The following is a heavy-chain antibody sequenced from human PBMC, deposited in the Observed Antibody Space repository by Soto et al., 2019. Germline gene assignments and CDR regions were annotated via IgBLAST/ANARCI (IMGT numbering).Heavy chain of an antibody. CDR2: IDNGGST. CDR1: GGSISRSRYY. V-gene: IGHV4-39*01. Sequence: QVQLQESGPGLVKPSETLSLTCSVSGGSISRSRYYWGWIRQPPGKGLEWIGTIDNGGSTYYNPSLKRRVTISVEPSKNQFSHKLSSMTAADTAVYPCARHEKTHYAFDIWSQGTIVTVSS. J-gene: IGHJ3*02. CDR3: ARHEKTHYAFDI.